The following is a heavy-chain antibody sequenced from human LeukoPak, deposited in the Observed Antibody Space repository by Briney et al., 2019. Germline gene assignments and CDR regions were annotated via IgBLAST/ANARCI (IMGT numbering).Heavy chain of an antibody. CDR1: GFTFSSSG. J-gene: IGHJ4*02. V-gene: IGHV3-30*18. CDR2: ISYDGSNK. Sequence: GGSLRLSCAASGFTFSSSGMHWGRQAPGKGLEWVAVISYDGSNKYYADSVKGRFTISRDTSKNTLYLQMKSLRAEDTAVYYCAKGMVRGAIDYWGQGTLVTVSS. D-gene: IGHD3-10*01. CDR3: AKGMVRGAIDY.